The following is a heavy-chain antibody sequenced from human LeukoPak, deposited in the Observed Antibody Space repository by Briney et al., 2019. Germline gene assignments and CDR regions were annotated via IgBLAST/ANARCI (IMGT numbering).Heavy chain of an antibody. V-gene: IGHV3-15*01. CDR3: TTHSSSWYYYYYGMDV. CDR2: IKSKTDGGTT. D-gene: IGHD6-13*01. CDR1: GFTFSSYA. Sequence: GGSLRLSCAASGFTFSSYAMHWVRQAPGKGLEWVGRIKSKTDGGTTDYAAPVKGRFTISRDDSKNTLYLQMNSLKTEDTAVYYCTTHSSSWYYYYYGMDVWGQGTTVTVSS. J-gene: IGHJ6*02.